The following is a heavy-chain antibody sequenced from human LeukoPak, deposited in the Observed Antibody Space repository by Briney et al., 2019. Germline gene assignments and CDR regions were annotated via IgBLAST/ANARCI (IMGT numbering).Heavy chain of an antibody. Sequence: ASVKVSCKASGYTFTGYYMHWVRQAPGQGLECMGRINPNSGGTNYAQKFQGRVTMTRDTSISTAYMELSRLRSDDTAVYYCARTEMATIEDDAFDIWGQGTMVTVSS. CDR2: INPNSGGT. D-gene: IGHD5-24*01. CDR3: ARTEMATIEDDAFDI. V-gene: IGHV1-2*06. CDR1: GYTFTGYY. J-gene: IGHJ3*02.